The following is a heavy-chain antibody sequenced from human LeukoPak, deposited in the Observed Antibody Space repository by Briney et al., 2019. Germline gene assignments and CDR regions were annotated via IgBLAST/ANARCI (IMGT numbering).Heavy chain of an antibody. Sequence: SETLSLTCTVSGGSISSYYWSWIRQPPGKGLEWIGYIYDSGKTIYSPSLESRVSISVDTPKSQVSLRLNSVTAADTAVYYCVRDCSSTTCYLPMHWGQGTLVTVSS. J-gene: IGHJ4*02. CDR1: GGSISSYY. CDR3: VRDCSSTTCYLPMH. CDR2: IYDSGKT. V-gene: IGHV4-59*01. D-gene: IGHD2/OR15-2a*01.